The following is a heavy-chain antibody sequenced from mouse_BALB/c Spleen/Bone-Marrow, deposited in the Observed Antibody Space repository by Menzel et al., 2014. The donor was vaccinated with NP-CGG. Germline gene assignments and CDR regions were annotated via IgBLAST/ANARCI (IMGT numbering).Heavy chain of an antibody. CDR2: INPGSGGT. D-gene: IGHD4-1*01. CDR3: ARRELGEFDY. V-gene: IGHV1-54*01. Sequence: QVQLQHSGAELVRPGTSVKVSCKASGYAFTNYLIEWVKQRPGQGLEWIGVINPGSGGTNYNEKFKGKATLTADKSSSTAYMQLSSLTSDDSAVYFCARRELGEFDYWGQGTTLTVSS. CDR1: GYAFTNYL. J-gene: IGHJ2*01.